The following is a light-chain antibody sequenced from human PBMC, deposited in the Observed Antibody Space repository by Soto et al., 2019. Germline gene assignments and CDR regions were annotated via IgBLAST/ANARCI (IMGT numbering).Light chain of an antibody. J-gene: IGKJ5*01. V-gene: IGKV1D-13*01. CDR3: QQFNNDTIT. CDR1: QGISSA. CDR2: DAS. Sequence: GDRVTITCRASQGISSALAWYQQKPGKAPKLLIYDASSLESGVPSRFSGSGSGTDFTLTISSLQPEDFATYYCQQFNNDTITFGQGTRLEIK.